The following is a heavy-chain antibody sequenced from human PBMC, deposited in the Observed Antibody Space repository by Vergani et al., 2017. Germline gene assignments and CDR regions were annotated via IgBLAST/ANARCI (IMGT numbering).Heavy chain of an antibody. V-gene: IGHV1-46*01. J-gene: IGHJ3*02. CDR3: ARDDIVVVPAAIRVNYGAFDI. CDR1: GYTFTSYY. CDR2: INPSGGST. D-gene: IGHD2-2*01. Sequence: QVQLVQSGAEVKKPGASVKVSCKASGYTFTSYYMHWVRQAPGQGLEWMGIINPSGGSTSYAQKFQGRVTMTRDTSTSTVYMELSSLRSEDTAVYYCARDDIVVVPAAIRVNYGAFDIWGQGTMVTVSS.